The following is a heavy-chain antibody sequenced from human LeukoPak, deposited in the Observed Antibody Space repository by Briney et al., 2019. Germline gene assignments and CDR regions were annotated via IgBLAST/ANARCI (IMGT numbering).Heavy chain of an antibody. Sequence: NPSETLSLTCTVSGGSISSSCYYWSWIRQSPGKGLEWIGYTYYNGNTNYNPSLKGRVTISVDSSKNQFSLRLSSVTAADTAVYYCARVAVSAREYFDYWGQGTLVTVSS. CDR3: ARVAVSAREYFDY. CDR2: TYYNGNT. J-gene: IGHJ4*02. V-gene: IGHV4-61*01. D-gene: IGHD2-21*02. CDR1: GGSISSSCYY.